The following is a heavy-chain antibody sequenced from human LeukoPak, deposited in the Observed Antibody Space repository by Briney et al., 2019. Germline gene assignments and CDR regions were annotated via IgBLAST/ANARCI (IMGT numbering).Heavy chain of an antibody. Sequence: GGSLRLSCAASGFIFSSYAMSWVRQAPGKGLEWVSTISGSGGSTYYADSVKGRFTISRDNSKNTVYLQMNSLRAEDTAVYYCAKAGPYSGSYHGDAFDIWGQGTMVTVSS. D-gene: IGHD1-26*01. J-gene: IGHJ3*02. CDR3: AKAGPYSGSYHGDAFDI. V-gene: IGHV3-23*01. CDR1: GFIFSSYA. CDR2: ISGSGGST.